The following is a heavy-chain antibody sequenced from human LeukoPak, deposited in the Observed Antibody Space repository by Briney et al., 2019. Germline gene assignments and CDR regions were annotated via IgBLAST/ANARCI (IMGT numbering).Heavy chain of an antibody. CDR1: GGSISSSY. D-gene: IGHD3-10*01. J-gene: IGHJ5*02. CDR3: ARKGEHYYDSGKLWPAWFDL. CDR2: VYYSGSP. V-gene: IGHV4-59*08. Sequence: SETLSLTCTVSGGSISSSYWSWIRQPPGKGLEWIAYVYYSGSPNYNPSLQSRVTMSLDTSKNQFSLNLSSVTAADTAVYYCARKGEHYYDSGKLWPAWFDLWGQGTLVTVSS.